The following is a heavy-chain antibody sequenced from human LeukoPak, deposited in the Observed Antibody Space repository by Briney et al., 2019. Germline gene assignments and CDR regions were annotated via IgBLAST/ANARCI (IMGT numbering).Heavy chain of an antibody. CDR3: AKNIRQLGNYYYYMDV. V-gene: IGHV3-23*01. D-gene: IGHD7-27*01. CDR2: ISGTGTTT. CDR1: GFTFSTYA. J-gene: IGHJ6*03. Sequence: GGSLRLSCVVSGFTFSTYAMSWVRQAPGKGLEWVSAISGTGTTTFYADSVKGRFTISRDNSRNTLYPQMISLRAEDTAIYYCAKNIRQLGNYYYYMDVWGKGTTVTVSS.